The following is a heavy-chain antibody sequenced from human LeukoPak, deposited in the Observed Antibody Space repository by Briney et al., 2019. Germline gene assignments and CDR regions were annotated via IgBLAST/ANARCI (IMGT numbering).Heavy chain of an antibody. Sequence: GRSLRLSCAASGFTFNNYGMHWVRQAPGKGLEWVSAISLSGDNAYYADSVKGRFTISRDNSKNTLSLQMNSLRAEDTAVYYCASYSTRNYWGQGTLVTVSS. CDR3: ASYSTRNY. CDR2: ISLSGDNA. J-gene: IGHJ4*02. CDR1: GFTFNNYG. D-gene: IGHD2-2*01. V-gene: IGHV3-23*01.